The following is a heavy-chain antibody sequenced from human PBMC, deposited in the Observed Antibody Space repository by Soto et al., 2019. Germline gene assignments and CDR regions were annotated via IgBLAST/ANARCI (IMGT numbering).Heavy chain of an antibody. Sequence: SSETLSLTCTVSGGSINNNYWSWIRQPPGRGLEWIGYIFSNGRTNYNPSLETRVAISVDTSKNQLSLKLRSVTAADTAVYYCARGGDNSPWYYSLWGQGTLVTVS. D-gene: IGHD3-10*01. CDR2: IFSNGRT. CDR1: GGSINNNY. J-gene: IGHJ4*02. V-gene: IGHV4-59*01. CDR3: ARGGDNSPWYYSL.